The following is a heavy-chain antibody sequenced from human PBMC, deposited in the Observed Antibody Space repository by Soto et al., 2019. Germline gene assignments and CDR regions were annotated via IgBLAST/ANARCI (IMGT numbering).Heavy chain of an antibody. CDR2: INHSGST. Sequence: WETLSLTCAVYGGSFSGYYWSWIRQPPGKGLEWIGEINHSGSTNYNPSLKSRVTISVDTSKNQFSLKLSSVTAADTAVYYCARERYGYKITYCFDYWGQGTLVTVSS. CDR3: ARERYGYKITYCFDY. CDR1: GGSFSGYY. J-gene: IGHJ4*02. D-gene: IGHD5-12*01. V-gene: IGHV4-34*01.